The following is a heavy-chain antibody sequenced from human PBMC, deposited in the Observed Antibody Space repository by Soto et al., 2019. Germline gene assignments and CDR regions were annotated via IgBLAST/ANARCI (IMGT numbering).Heavy chain of an antibody. CDR3: ARHASGVYNYHYMDV. D-gene: IGHD3-10*01. Sequence: SETLSLTCTVSGGSISSYYWSWIRQPPGKGLEWIGYIYYSGSTNYNPSLKSRVTISADKSISTAYLQWSSLQTSDTAMYYCARHASGVYNYHYMDVWGKGTKVTVSS. V-gene: IGHV4-59*08. CDR1: GGSISSYY. J-gene: IGHJ6*03. CDR2: IYYSGST.